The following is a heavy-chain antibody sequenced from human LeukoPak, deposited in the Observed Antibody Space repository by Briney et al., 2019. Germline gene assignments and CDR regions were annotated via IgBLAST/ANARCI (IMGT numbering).Heavy chain of an antibody. V-gene: IGHV3-23*01. J-gene: IGHJ4*02. D-gene: IGHD3-9*01. CDR1: GFTFSSDA. CDR3: ASGLRYFDGLLDY. Sequence: NPGGSLRLSYAASGFTFSSDAMSWVRQDPGKGLEWLSAISGSGGSTYYADSVKGRFTISRDNSKNTLYLQMNSLRAEDTAVYYCASGLRYFDGLLDYWGQGTLVTVSS. CDR2: ISGSGGST.